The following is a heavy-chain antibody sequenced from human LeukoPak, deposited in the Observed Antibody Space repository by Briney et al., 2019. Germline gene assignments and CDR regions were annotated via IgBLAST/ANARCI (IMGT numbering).Heavy chain of an antibody. CDR3: AKDRGMQYPYYKNV. V-gene: IGHV3-23*01. D-gene: IGHD2-2*01. CDR1: GSTFNNYA. CDR2: ITGSGGNT. J-gene: IGHJ6*03. Sequence: LPGGSLRLSCAAAGSTFNNYAMTWVRQAPGQGLGWVSIITGSGGNTYYAYSVKGRFIISRDNSKTTLYLQMNSLRVEDTAIYYCAKDRGMQYPYYKNVWGKGTRVTVSS.